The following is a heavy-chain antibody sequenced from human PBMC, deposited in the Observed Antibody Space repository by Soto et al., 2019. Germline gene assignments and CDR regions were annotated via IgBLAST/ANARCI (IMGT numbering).Heavy chain of an antibody. CDR1: GYTFAGYY. J-gene: IGHJ6*02. Sequence: ASVKVSCKASGYTFAGYYMHWVRQAPGQGLEWMGWINPNSGGTNYAQKFQGWVTMTRDTSISTAYMELSRLRSDDTAVYYCARVEGNPDSSGNYGMDVWGQGTTVTVSS. D-gene: IGHD3-22*01. CDR2: INPNSGGT. V-gene: IGHV1-2*04. CDR3: ARVEGNPDSSGNYGMDV.